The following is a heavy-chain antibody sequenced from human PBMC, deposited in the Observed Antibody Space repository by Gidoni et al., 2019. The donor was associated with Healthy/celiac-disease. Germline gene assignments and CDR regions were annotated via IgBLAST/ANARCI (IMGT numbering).Heavy chain of an antibody. CDR3: ARDDITIWSSFDI. V-gene: IGHV3-7*03. D-gene: IGHD3-3*01. CDR2: IKQDGSEK. Sequence: EVQLVESGGGLVQPGGSLRLSCAASGFTFSRYGMSWVRQAPGKGLEWVANIKQDGSEKYYVDSVKGRFTIARDNAKNSLYLQMNSLRAEDTAVYYCARDDITIWSSFDIWGQGTMVTVSS. CDR1: GFTFSRYG. J-gene: IGHJ3*02.